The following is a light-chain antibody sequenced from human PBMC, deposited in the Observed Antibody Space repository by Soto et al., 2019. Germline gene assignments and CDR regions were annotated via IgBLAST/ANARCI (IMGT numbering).Light chain of an antibody. J-gene: IGKJ3*01. Sequence: DIQMTQSPSTLPASVGDRVTITCRASQSISTWLAWYQQKPGKAPKLLIYDASILESGVPSRFSGSGSGTEFTLTISSLQPDDFATYYCQQYNSFSGVTFGPGTKVDI. CDR1: QSISTW. CDR3: QQYNSFSGVT. V-gene: IGKV1-5*01. CDR2: DAS.